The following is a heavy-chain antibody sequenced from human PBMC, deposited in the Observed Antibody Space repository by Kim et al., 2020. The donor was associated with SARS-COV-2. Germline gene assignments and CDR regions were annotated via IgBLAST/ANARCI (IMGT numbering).Heavy chain of an antibody. CDR2: T. D-gene: IGHD3-22*01. J-gene: IGHJ4*02. V-gene: IGHV3-74*01. CDR3: ARGGSGYFGGY. Sequence: TEYADAVKGRFTISRDNAKNTLYLQMNDLRAEDTAVYYCARGGSGYFGGYWGQGTLVTVSS.